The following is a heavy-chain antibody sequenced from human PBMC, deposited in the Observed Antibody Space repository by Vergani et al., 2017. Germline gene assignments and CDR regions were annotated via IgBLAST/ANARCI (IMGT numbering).Heavy chain of an antibody. CDR1: GYTFTNHA. D-gene: IGHD3-22*01. J-gene: IGHJ3*02. CDR2: IIPIFGTA. Sequence: QVQLVQSGSELKKPGASVKVSCKASGYTFTNHAMNWVRQAPGQGLEWMGGIIPIFGTANYAQKFQGRVTITADESTSTAYMELSSLRSEDTAVYYCAGVPDYYDSSGYPLDAFDIWGQGTMVTVSS. CDR3: AGVPDYYDSSGYPLDAFDI. V-gene: IGHV1-69*01.